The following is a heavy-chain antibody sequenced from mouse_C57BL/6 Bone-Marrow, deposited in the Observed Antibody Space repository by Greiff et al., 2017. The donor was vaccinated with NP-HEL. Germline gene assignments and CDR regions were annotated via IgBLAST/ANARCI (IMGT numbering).Heavy chain of an antibody. Sequence: QVQLKQSGAELVRPGASVTLSCKASGYTFTDYEMHWVKQTPVHGLEWIGAIDPETGGTAYNQKFKGKAILTADKSSSTAYMELRSLTSEDSAVYYCTREGDEEAMDYWGQGTSVTVSS. V-gene: IGHV1-15*01. CDR3: TREGDEEAMDY. J-gene: IGHJ4*01. D-gene: IGHD3-3*01. CDR2: IDPETGGT. CDR1: GYTFTDYE.